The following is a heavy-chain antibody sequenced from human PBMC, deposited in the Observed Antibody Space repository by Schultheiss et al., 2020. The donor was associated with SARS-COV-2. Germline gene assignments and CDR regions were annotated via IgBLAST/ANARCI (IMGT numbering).Heavy chain of an antibody. V-gene: IGHV3-23*01. Sequence: GGSLRLSCAASGFTFSSYAMHWVRQAPGKGLEWVSAISGSGGSTYYADSVKGRFTISRDNSKNTLYLQMNSLRAEDTAVYYCARSADYGDYGSFDYWGQGTLVTVSS. CDR1: GFTFSSYA. D-gene: IGHD4-17*01. J-gene: IGHJ4*02. CDR2: ISGSGGST. CDR3: ARSADYGDYGSFDY.